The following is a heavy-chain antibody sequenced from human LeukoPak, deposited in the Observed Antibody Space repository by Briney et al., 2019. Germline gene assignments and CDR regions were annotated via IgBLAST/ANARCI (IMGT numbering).Heavy chain of an antibody. Sequence: PSETLSLTCAVYGGSFSGYYWGWIRQPPGKGLEWIGEINHSGSTNYNPSLKSRVTISVDTSKNQFSLKLSSVTAADTAVYYCARGGLAGLFDYWGQGTLVTVSS. CDR1: GGSFSGYY. CDR3: ARGGLAGLFDY. V-gene: IGHV4-34*01. J-gene: IGHJ4*02. D-gene: IGHD3/OR15-3a*01. CDR2: INHSGST.